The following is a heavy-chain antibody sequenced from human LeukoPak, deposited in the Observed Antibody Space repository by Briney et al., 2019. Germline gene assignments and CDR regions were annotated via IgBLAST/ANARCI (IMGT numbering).Heavy chain of an antibody. Sequence: SVKVSCKASGGTFSSYAISWVRQAPGQGLEWMGGIIPIFGTANYAQKFQERVTITRDMSTSTAYMELSSLRSEDTAVYYCAADGYYDSSGYYFRRDAFDIWGQGTMVTVSS. CDR1: GGTFSSYA. J-gene: IGHJ3*02. V-gene: IGHV1-69*05. D-gene: IGHD3-22*01. CDR2: IIPIFGTA. CDR3: AADGYYDSSGYYFRRDAFDI.